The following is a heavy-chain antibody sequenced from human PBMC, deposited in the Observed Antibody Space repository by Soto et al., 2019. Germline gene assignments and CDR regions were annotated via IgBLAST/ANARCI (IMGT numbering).Heavy chain of an antibody. V-gene: IGHV4-4*01. J-gene: IGHJ4*01. D-gene: IGHD1-7*01. CDR3: RSEELGTFAY. CDR1: GDSISSIYW. Sequence: PETLLLTYAVSGDSISSIYWCSWVRQPPGKGLEWIGEIYHSETTNYNPSLKSRVTLSMGKSKNQFSLMLTSVTASATAVYFCRSEELGTFAYRGHGRLVT. CDR2: IYHSETT.